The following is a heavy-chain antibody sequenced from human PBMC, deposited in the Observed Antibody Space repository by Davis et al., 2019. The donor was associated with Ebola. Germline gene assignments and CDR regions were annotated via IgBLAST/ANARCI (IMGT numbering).Heavy chain of an antibody. V-gene: IGHV3-21*01. CDR3: ASHCGGDCLTSYFDY. J-gene: IGHJ4*02. Sequence: PGGSLRLSCAASGFTFSGYSMNWVRQAPGKGLEWVSSITCRSSYIYYADSVKGRFTISRDNAKNSLYLQMNSLRAEDTAVYYCASHCGGDCLTSYFDYWGQGTLVTVSS. CDR2: ITCRSSYI. D-gene: IGHD2-21*02. CDR1: GFTFSGYS.